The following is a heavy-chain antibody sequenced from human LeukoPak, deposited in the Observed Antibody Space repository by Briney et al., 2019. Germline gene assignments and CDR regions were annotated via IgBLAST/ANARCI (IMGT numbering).Heavy chain of an antibody. J-gene: IGHJ6*02. Sequence: GGSLRLSCAASGYTFSDHYIDWVRQAPGKGLEWVGHTRNKANNYATEYAASVKGRFTISRDDSRNSVYLQMNSLKTEDTAVYYCAKPYEYWTSYYYGLDVWGRGTTVAVSS. V-gene: IGHV3-72*01. CDR1: GYTFSDHY. D-gene: IGHD3/OR15-3a*01. CDR3: AKPYEYWTSYYYGLDV. CDR2: TRNKANNYAT.